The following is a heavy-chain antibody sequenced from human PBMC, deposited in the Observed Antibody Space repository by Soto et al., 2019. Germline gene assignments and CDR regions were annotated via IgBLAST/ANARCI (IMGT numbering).Heavy chain of an antibody. CDR1: GVSISSGGYY. J-gene: IGHJ3*02. D-gene: IGHD1-1*01. Sequence: QVQLQESGPGLVKPSQTLSLTCTVSGVSISSGGYYWSWIRQHPGKGLEWIGYIYYTGSTYYNPSLKSRVTMSLDTSKNQFSLKLSSVTVADTAVYYCARGSQLERDAFDIWGQGTMVTVS. V-gene: IGHV4-31*03. CDR3: ARGSQLERDAFDI. CDR2: IYYTGST.